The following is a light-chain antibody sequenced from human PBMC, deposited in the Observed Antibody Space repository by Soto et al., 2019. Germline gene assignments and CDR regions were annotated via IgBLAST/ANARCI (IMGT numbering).Light chain of an antibody. CDR2: DAS. CDR1: QSINDR. CDR3: QQRSNWPQWT. Sequence: ETLLTQSPSTLSVSPGDRATLSCRASQSINDRLAWYQQKPGQPPTLLISDASSMATGIPSRFSGSWSGTDLNLTISSLEPEDFAVSYCQQRSNWPQWTFGQGTKVDIK. V-gene: IGKV3-11*01. J-gene: IGKJ1*01.